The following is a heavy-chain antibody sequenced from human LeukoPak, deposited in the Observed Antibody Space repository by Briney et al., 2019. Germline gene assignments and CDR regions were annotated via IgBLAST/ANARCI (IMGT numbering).Heavy chain of an antibody. CDR2: ISYDGSNK. J-gene: IGHJ4*02. CDR3: ASHFLHYDSSGLGY. CDR1: GFTFSTYA. D-gene: IGHD3-22*01. Sequence: GGSLRLSCAASGFTFSTYAMHWVRQAPGKGLECVAVISYDGSNKYYADSVKGRFTISRDTSKNTLYLQMDSLRAEDTAVYYCASHFLHYDSSGLGYWGQGTLVTVSS. V-gene: IGHV3-30*01.